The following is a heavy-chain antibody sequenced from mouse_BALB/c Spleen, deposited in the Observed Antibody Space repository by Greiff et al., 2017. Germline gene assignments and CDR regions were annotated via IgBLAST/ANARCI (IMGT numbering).Heavy chain of an antibody. D-gene: IGHD4-1*01. Sequence: EVKLMESGGGLVQPGGSRKLSCAASGFTFSSFGMHWVRQAPEKGLEWVAYISSGSSTIYYADTVKGRFTISRDNPKNTLFLQMTSLRSEDTAMYYCARVLGRGAMDYWGQGTSVTVSS. CDR2: ISSGSSTI. J-gene: IGHJ4*01. CDR1: GFTFSSFG. CDR3: ARVLGRGAMDY. V-gene: IGHV5-17*02.